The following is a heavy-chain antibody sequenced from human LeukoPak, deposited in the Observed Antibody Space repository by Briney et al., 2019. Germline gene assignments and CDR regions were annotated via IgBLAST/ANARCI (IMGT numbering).Heavy chain of an antibody. CDR3: ARGGSSWSWSYYGMDV. V-gene: IGHV3-53*01. J-gene: IGHJ6*02. CDR1: GFTVSSNY. Sequence: GGSLRLSCAASGFTVSSNYMSWVRQAPGKGLEWVSVIYSGGSTYYADSVKGRFTISRDNSKNTLYLQMNSLRAEDTAVYYCARGGSSWSWSYYGMDVWGQGTTVTVSS. CDR2: IYSGGST. D-gene: IGHD6-6*01.